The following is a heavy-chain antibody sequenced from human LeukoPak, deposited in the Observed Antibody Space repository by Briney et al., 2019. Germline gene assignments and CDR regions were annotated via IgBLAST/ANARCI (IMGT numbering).Heavy chain of an antibody. D-gene: IGHD1-14*01. Sequence: SLRLSCAASGFTFDDYAMHWVRQAPGKGLEWVSGISWNSGSIGYTDSVKGRFTISRDNAKNSLYLQMNSLRTEDTALYYCAKDTTLTPEVVDYWGQGTLVTVSS. J-gene: IGHJ4*02. V-gene: IGHV3-9*01. CDR3: AKDTTLTPEVVDY. CDR1: GFTFDDYA. CDR2: ISWNSGSI.